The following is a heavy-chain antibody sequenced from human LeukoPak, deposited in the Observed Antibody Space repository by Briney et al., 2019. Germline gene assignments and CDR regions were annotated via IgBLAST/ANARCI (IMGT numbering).Heavy chain of an antibody. J-gene: IGHJ5*02. V-gene: IGHV1-18*04. Sequence: GESLKISCKGSGYSFTSYWIGWVRQAPGQGLEWMGWISAYNGNTNYAQKLQGRVTMTTDTSTSTAYMELRSLRSDDTAVYYCARDGQWLVRGNWFDPWGQGTLVTVSS. CDR2: ISAYNGNT. CDR1: GYSFTSYW. D-gene: IGHD6-19*01. CDR3: ARDGQWLVRGNWFDP.